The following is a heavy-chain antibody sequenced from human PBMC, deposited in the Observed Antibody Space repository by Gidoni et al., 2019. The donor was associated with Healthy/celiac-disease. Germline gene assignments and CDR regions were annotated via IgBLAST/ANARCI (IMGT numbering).Heavy chain of an antibody. Sequence: EVQLVESGGGLVQPGGSLRLSCAASGFTFSSYEMNWVRQAPGKGLDWVSYISSSGSTIYYADSVKGRFTISRDNAKNSLYLQMNSLRAEDTAVYYCARVRSRVAAADYFDYWGQGTLVTVSS. V-gene: IGHV3-48*03. CDR3: ARVRSRVAAADYFDY. CDR1: GFTFSSYE. J-gene: IGHJ4*02. D-gene: IGHD6-13*01. CDR2: ISSSGSTI.